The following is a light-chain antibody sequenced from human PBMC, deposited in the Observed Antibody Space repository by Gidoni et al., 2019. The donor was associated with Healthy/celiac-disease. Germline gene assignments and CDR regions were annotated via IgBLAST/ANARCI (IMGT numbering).Light chain of an antibody. CDR2: DVS. Sequence: QSALTQPASVSGSPGQSITISYTGTSSDVGGSNYVSWYQQHPDRAPKLMIYDVSNRPSGVSNRFSGSKSGNTASLTISGLQAEDEADYYCSSYTSSSTLGVFGGGTKLTVL. J-gene: IGLJ3*02. CDR1: SSDVGGSNY. V-gene: IGLV2-14*03. CDR3: SSYTSSSTLGV.